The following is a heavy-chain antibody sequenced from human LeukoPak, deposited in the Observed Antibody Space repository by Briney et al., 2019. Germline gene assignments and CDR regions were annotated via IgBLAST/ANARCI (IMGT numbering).Heavy chain of an antibody. Sequence: SETLSLTCAVYGGSFSGYYWSWIRQPPGKGLEWIGEINHSGSTNYNPSLKSRVTISVDTSKNQFSLKLSSVAAADTAVYYCARVKSPHFDWGGLDYWGQGTLVTVSS. J-gene: IGHJ4*02. V-gene: IGHV4-34*01. CDR2: INHSGST. D-gene: IGHD3-9*01. CDR3: ARVKSPHFDWGGLDY. CDR1: GGSFSGYY.